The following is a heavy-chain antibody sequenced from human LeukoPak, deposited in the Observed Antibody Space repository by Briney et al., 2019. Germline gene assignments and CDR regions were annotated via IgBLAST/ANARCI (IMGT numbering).Heavy chain of an antibody. J-gene: IGHJ3*02. CDR1: GFTFSSYW. D-gene: IGHD4-17*01. Sequence: GGSLRLSCAASGFTFSSYWMSWVRQAPGKGLEWVANIKQDGSEKYYVDSVKGRFTISRDNAKNSLYLQMNSLRAEDTAVYYCARSTYGDYRRWDFDIWGQGTMVTVSS. CDR2: IKQDGSEK. CDR3: ARSTYGDYRRWDFDI. V-gene: IGHV3-7*01.